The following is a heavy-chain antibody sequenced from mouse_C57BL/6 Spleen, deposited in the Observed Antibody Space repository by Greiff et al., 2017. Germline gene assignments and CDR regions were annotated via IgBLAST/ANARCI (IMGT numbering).Heavy chain of an antibody. J-gene: IGHJ4*01. V-gene: IGHV5-4*01. CDR2: ISDGGSHT. CDR3: ARDRGSNYAMDY. D-gene: IGHD1-1*01. CDR1: GFTFSSYA. Sequence: EVKLVESGGGLVKPGGSLKLSCAASGFTFSSYAMSWVRQTPEKRLEWVATISDGGSHTYYPDNVKGRFTISRDNAKNNLYLQMSQLKSEDTAMYYCARDRGSNYAMDYWGQGTSVTVSS.